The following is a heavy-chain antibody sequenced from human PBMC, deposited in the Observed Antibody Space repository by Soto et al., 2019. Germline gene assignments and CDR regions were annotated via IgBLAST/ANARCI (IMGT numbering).Heavy chain of an antibody. CDR2: ISYDGSNK. V-gene: IGHV3-30*18. J-gene: IGHJ4*02. D-gene: IGHD4-17*01. CDR3: AKGLVGDYDHMNY. CDR1: GFTFSSYG. Sequence: GSLRLSCAASGFTFSSYGMHWVRQAPGKGLEWVAVISYDGSNKYYADSVKGRFTISRDNSKNTLYLQMNSLRAEDTAVYYCAKGLVGDYDHMNYWGQGTLVTVSS.